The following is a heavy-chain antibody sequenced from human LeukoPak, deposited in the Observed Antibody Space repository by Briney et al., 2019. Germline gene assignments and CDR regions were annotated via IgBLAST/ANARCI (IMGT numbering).Heavy chain of an antibody. Sequence: PGGSLRLSCAASGFTFSSYAMHWVRQAPGKGLERVAVISYDGSNKYYADSVKGRFTISRDNSKNTLYLQMNSLRAEDTAVYYCARGHHIVVVPAALRWGQGTLVTVSS. CDR2: ISYDGSNK. D-gene: IGHD2-2*01. V-gene: IGHV3-30*04. J-gene: IGHJ4*02. CDR1: GFTFSSYA. CDR3: ARGHHIVVVPAALR.